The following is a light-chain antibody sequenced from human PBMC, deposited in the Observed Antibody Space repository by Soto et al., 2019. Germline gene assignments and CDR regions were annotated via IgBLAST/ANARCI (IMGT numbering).Light chain of an antibody. CDR2: EDN. CDR1: GGSLVSNY. Sequence: NFMLTQPHSVSGSPGKTITISCTGSGGSLVSNYVQWYQQRPGSAPTLIIFEDNQSFFGVPDRFSSSIDTSSNSASLTISGLQTEDEADYYCQSFDSINWVFGPGTKVTVL. J-gene: IGLJ1*01. CDR3: QSFDSINWV. V-gene: IGLV6-57*02.